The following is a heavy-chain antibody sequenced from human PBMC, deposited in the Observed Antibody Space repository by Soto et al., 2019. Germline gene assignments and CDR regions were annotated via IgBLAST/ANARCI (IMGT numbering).Heavy chain of an antibody. V-gene: IGHV4-34*01. Sequence: QVQLQQWGAGLLKPSETLSLTCAVYGGSFSGYYWSWIRQPPGKGLEWIGEINHSGSTNYNPSLKSRVTISVDTSKNQFSLNLISVSAADTAVYYCARDVFDWFDWGQGTLVTVSS. D-gene: IGHD3-9*01. CDR3: ARDVFDWFD. J-gene: IGHJ4*02. CDR1: GGSFSGYY. CDR2: INHSGST.